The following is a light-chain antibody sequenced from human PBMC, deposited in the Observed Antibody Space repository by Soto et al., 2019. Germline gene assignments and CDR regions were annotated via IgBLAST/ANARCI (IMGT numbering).Light chain of an antibody. CDR3: GTWDGRMSAYV. CDR1: SSNMGNNF. J-gene: IGLJ1*01. CDR2: DNS. Sequence: QSVLTQPPSVSAAPGQRVTISCSGSSSNMGNNFISWYQQLQGTAPKLLIYDNSKRFSGIPDRFSGSKSGTSATLGITGLQTGDEADYFCGTWDGRMSAYVFRPGTKATV. V-gene: IGLV1-51*01.